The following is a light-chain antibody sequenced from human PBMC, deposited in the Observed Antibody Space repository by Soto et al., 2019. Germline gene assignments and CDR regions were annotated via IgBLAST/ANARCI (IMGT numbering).Light chain of an antibody. J-gene: IGKJ4*01. CDR2: GAS. CDR3: QQYDNWPLT. Sequence: EIVLTQSPGTLSLSPGERATLSCRASQSVSNNYLAWYQQKPGQAPRLVIYGASTRATGIPARFSGSGSGTEFTLTISSLQSEDFAVYYCQQYDNWPLTFGGGTKVDIK. CDR1: QSVSNN. V-gene: IGKV3-15*01.